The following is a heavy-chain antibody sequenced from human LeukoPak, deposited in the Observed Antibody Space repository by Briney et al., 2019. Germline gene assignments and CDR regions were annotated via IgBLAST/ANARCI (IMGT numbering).Heavy chain of an antibody. Sequence: SQTLSLTCAISGDSVSSNTAAWNWIRQSPSRGLEWLGRTYYRSKWYNDYALSVKSRITINPDTSKNQFSLQSNSVTPEDTAMYFCVRDVGFDFDYWGQGTLVTASS. J-gene: IGHJ4*02. CDR3: VRDVGFDFDY. CDR2: TYYRSKWYN. D-gene: IGHD3-10*01. V-gene: IGHV6-1*01. CDR1: GDSVSSNTAA.